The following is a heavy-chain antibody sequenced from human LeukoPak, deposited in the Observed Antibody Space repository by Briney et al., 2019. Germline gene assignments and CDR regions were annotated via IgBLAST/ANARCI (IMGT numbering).Heavy chain of an antibody. CDR1: GFTFSSYE. Sequence: PGGSLRLSCAASGFTFSSYEMNWVRQAPGKGLEWVANIKQDGSEKYYVDSVKGRFTISRDNAKNSLYLQMNSLGADDTGIYYCARGSSTLTRHLDYWGQGTPVTVSS. CDR3: ARGSSTLTRHLDY. D-gene: IGHD3-16*01. J-gene: IGHJ4*02. V-gene: IGHV3-7*05. CDR2: IKQDGSEK.